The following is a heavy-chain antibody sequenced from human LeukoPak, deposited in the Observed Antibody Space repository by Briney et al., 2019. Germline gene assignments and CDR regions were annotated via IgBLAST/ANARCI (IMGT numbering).Heavy chain of an antibody. D-gene: IGHD3-10*01. Sequence: GGSLRLSCAASGFTFSSYAMTWVRQPPGKGLEGVSSITGSTGSTYYADSVKGRFTISRHNSKNTLYLQMNSLRAEDTAVYYCARGELAMVRGVIRHYYYYGMDVWGQGTTVTVSS. V-gene: IGHV3-23*01. CDR3: ARGELAMVRGVIRHYYYYGMDV. J-gene: IGHJ6*02. CDR1: GFTFSSYA. CDR2: ITGSTGST.